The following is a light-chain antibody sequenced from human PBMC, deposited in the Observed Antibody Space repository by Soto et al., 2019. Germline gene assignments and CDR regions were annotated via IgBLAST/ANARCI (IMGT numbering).Light chain of an antibody. J-gene: IGLJ1*01. CDR2: DVN. V-gene: IGLV2-11*01. Sequence: QSALTQPRSVSGSPGQSVTISCTGTSSDVGGYNYVSWYQHHPGKAPELMIYDVNKRPSGVPDRFSGSKSGNTASLTISGLQAEDEADYYCCSYAGSYTSFGTGTKLTVL. CDR1: SSDVGGYNY. CDR3: CSYAGSYTS.